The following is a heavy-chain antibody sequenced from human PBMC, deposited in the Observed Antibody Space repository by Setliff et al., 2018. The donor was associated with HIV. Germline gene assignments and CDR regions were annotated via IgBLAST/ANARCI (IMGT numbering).Heavy chain of an antibody. CDR3: ARGGRQEIYYYYYMDV. J-gene: IGHJ6*03. V-gene: IGHV4-39*07. Sequence: PSETLSLTCSVSDDSLNSNNYYWGWIRQPPGKGLGWIGEINHSGSTNYNPSLKSRVTISVDTSKNQFSLKLSSVTAADTAVYYCARGGRQEIYYYYYMDVWGKGTTVTVSS. CDR1: DDSLNSNNYY. CDR2: INHSGST.